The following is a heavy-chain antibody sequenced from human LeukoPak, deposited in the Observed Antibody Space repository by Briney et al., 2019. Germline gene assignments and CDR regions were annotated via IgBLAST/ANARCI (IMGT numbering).Heavy chain of an antibody. CDR1: GYTFTSYD. Sequence: ASVKVSCKASGYTFTSYDINWVRHAPGQGLEWMGWMNPKRGNTDYAQKFQGRDTMTRHTSISTAYIGLSSLRSEDTAVSYFATGLSWFSKDFDYRGQGSLVSVSS. V-gene: IGHV1-8*01. CDR2: MNPKRGNT. CDR3: ATGLSWFSKDFDY. D-gene: IGHD2-15*01. J-gene: IGHJ4*02.